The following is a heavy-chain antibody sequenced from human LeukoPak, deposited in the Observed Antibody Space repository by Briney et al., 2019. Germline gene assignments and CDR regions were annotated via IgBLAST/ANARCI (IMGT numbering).Heavy chain of an antibody. Sequence: GGSLRLSCAASGFTFDDYAMHWVRQAPGKGLEWVSCISWNSGSICYADSVKGRFTISRDNAKNSLYLQMNSLRAEDTALYYCAKDILGSYYAFDIWGQGTMVTVSS. CDR3: AKDILGSYYAFDI. CDR2: ISWNSGSI. D-gene: IGHD1-26*01. V-gene: IGHV3-9*01. J-gene: IGHJ3*02. CDR1: GFTFDDYA.